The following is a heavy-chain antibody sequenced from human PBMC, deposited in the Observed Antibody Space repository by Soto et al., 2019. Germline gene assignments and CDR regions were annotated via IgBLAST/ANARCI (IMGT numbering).Heavy chain of an antibody. CDR1: GGSISSGGYY. J-gene: IGHJ5*02. D-gene: IGHD3-10*01. CDR2: IYYSGST. CDR3: ARGGYYYGSGTKPSYNWFDP. V-gene: IGHV4-31*03. Sequence: QVQLQESGPGLVKPSQTLSLTCTVSGGSISSGGYYWSWIRQHPGKGLEWIGYIYYSGSTYYNPSLKSRVTISVDTSKNQFSLKLSSVTAADTAVYYCARGGYYYGSGTKPSYNWFDPWGQGTLVTVSS.